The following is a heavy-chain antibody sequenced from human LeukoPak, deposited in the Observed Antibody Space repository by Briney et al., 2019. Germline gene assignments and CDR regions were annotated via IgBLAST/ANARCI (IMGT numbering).Heavy chain of an antibody. D-gene: IGHD5-12*01. CDR1: GYTFTGYY. Sequence: ASVKVSCKASGYTFTGYYMHWVRQAPGQGLEWMGRINPNSGGTNYAQKFQGRVTMTRGTSISTAYMELSRLRSDDTAVYYCAREVATLRDYYYYGMDVWGQGTTVTVSS. J-gene: IGHJ6*02. V-gene: IGHV1-2*06. CDR2: INPNSGGT. CDR3: AREVATLRDYYYYGMDV.